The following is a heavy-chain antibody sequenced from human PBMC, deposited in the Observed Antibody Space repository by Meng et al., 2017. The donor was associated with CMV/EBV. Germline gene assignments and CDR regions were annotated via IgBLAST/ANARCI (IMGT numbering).Heavy chain of an antibody. Sequence: CKGSGYNFPHYWISWVRQMPGKGLEWMGRIDPADSYTNYNPSFQGHVTISADKSITTAYLQWSSLKASDTAMYYCARLRSSGWFLDYWGQGTLVTVSS. CDR1: GYNFPHYW. CDR3: ARLRSSGWFLDY. D-gene: IGHD6-19*01. CDR2: IDPADSYT. J-gene: IGHJ4*02. V-gene: IGHV5-10-1*01.